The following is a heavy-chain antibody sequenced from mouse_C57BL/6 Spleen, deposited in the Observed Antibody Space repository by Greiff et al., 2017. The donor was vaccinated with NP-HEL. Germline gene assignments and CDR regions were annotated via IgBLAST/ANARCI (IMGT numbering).Heavy chain of an antibody. V-gene: IGHV1-69*01. CDR3: ARRSYARAMDY. CDR1: GYTFTSYW. D-gene: IGHD6-5*01. Sequence: QVQLQQPGAELVMPGASVKLSCKASGYTFTSYWMHWVKQRPGPGLEWIGEIDPSDSYTNYNQKFKGKSTLTVDKSSSTAYMQLSSLTSEDSAVYYCARRSYARAMDYWGQGTSVTVSS. CDR2: IDPSDSYT. J-gene: IGHJ4*01.